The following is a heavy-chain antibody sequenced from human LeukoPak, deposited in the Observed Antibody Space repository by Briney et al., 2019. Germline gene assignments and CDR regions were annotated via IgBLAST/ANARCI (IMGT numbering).Heavy chain of an antibody. J-gene: IGHJ4*02. Sequence: ASVKVSCKTSGYTFFNFAINWVRQAPGQGLEWMGWISTFNGNTHYAQKVQDRVTMITDTSTGTAYMDLRSLKSDDTAVYYCARVYDLWSGSPLDYWGQGTLVTVSS. CDR1: GYTFFNFA. CDR3: ARVYDLWSGSPLDY. D-gene: IGHD3-3*01. CDR2: ISTFNGNT. V-gene: IGHV1-18*01.